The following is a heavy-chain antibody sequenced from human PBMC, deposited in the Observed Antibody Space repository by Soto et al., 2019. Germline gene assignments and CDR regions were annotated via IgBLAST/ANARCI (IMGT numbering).Heavy chain of an antibody. V-gene: IGHV4-34*01. Sequence: SETLSLTCAVYGGSFSGYYWSWIRQPPGKGLAWIGEINHSGSTNYNPSLKSRVTISVDTSKNQFSLKLSSVTAADTAVYYCARCIFMIAGHFDYWGQGTLVTVSS. CDR2: INHSGST. CDR1: GGSFSGYY. CDR3: ARCIFMIAGHFDY. D-gene: IGHD3-22*01. J-gene: IGHJ4*02.